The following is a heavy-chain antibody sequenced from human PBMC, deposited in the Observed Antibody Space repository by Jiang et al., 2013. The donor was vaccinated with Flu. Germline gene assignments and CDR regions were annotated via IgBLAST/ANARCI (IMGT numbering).Heavy chain of an antibody. Sequence: WINTNTGNPTYAQGFTGRFVFSLDTSVSTAYLQISSLKAEDTAVYYCARRSWYDDSSFDYWGQGTLVTVSS. D-gene: IGHD6-13*01. V-gene: IGHV7-4-1*02. J-gene: IGHJ4*02. CDR2: INTNTGNP. CDR3: ARRSWYDDSSFDY.